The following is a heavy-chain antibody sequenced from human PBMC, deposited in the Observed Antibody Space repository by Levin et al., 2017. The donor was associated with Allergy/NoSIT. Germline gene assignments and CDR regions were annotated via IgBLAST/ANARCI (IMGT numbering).Heavy chain of an antibody. Sequence: ASETLSLTCAVYGGSFSGFYWSWIRQPPGKGLEWIGEVNDSRATNYNPSLKSRVTMSVDTSKNQFSLKLSSVTAADTAIYYCARGSHPPNRPPIYYYFGLDVWGQGTTVTVS. V-gene: IGHV4-34*01. CDR3: ARGSHPPNRPPIYYYFGLDV. CDR1: GGSFSGFY. J-gene: IGHJ6*02. CDR2: VNDSRAT. D-gene: IGHD1-14*01.